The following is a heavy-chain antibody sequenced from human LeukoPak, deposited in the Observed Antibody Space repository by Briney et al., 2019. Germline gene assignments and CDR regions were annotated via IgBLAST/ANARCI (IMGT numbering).Heavy chain of an antibody. CDR3: AKRPSDYGDYVSYFDY. CDR2: ISDDGRRK. D-gene: IGHD4-17*01. J-gene: IGHJ4*02. Sequence: GGSLRLSCAASGFSLISYGMHWVRQAPGKGLEWVGVISDDGRRKDYADAVKGRCTISRENSKDNLYLQMNSLRAEDTAVYYCAKRPSDYGDYVSYFDYWGQGTLVTVSS. V-gene: IGHV3-30*18. CDR1: GFSLISYG.